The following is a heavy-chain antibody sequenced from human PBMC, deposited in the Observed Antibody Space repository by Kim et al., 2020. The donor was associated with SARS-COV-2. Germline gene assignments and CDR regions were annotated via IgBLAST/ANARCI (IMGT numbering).Heavy chain of an antibody. CDR1: GGPISSYY. D-gene: IGHD3-3*01. V-gene: IGHV4-59*01. CDR2: MYYSGST. J-gene: IGHJ4*02. Sequence: SETLSLTCTVSGGPISSYYWSWIRQPPGKGLEWIGYMYYSGSTNYNPSLKSRVTISVDTSKNQFYLKLSSVTAADTAVYYCARGRTFFGVVNYFDYWGQGTLVTVSS. CDR3: ARGRTFFGVVNYFDY.